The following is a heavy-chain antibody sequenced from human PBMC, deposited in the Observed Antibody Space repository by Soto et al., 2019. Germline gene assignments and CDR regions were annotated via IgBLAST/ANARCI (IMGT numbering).Heavy chain of an antibody. D-gene: IGHD5-12*01. CDR3: ARVAGDEGGYDDY. J-gene: IGHJ4*02. V-gene: IGHV4-34*01. CDR1: GGSFSGYY. CDR2: INHSGST. Sequence: QVQLQQWGAGLLKPSETLSLTCAVYGGSFSGYYWSWIRQPPGKGLEWIGEINHSGSTNYNPSLKSRVTISVDTSKHQFSLKLSALTAADTAVYDGARVAGDEGGYDDYWGQGTLVTVSS.